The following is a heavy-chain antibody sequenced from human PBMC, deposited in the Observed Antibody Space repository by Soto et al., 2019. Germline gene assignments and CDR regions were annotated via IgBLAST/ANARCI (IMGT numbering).Heavy chain of an antibody. CDR1: GYTFTRSG. CDR2: ISSYNGDT. Sequence: QVQLVQSGAEVKKPGASVKVSCKASGYTFTRSGISWVRQAPGQGPEWMGWISSYNGDTNYAQTFQGRVTMTTDTSTSTAYRERRGLRSDDTAVYYCAREGVAPYYYYGMDVWGQGTPVTVSS. D-gene: IGHD5-12*01. CDR3: AREGVAPYYYYGMDV. J-gene: IGHJ6*02. V-gene: IGHV1-18*01.